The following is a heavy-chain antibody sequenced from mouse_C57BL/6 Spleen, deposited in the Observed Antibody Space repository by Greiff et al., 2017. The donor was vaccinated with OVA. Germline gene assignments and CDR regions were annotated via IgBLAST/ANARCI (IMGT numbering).Heavy chain of an antibody. CDR3: ARGLLRPFAY. CDR1: GYTFTSYW. J-gene: IGHJ3*01. D-gene: IGHD2-3*01. Sequence: QVQLQQPGAALVNPGASVKMSCQASGYTFTSYWITWVKPRPGQCLEWIGDIYPGSGSTNYNEKFKSKATLTVDTSSSTAYMQLSSLTSEDSAVYYCARGLLRPFAYWGQGTLVTVSA. V-gene: IGHV1-55*01. CDR2: IYPGSGST.